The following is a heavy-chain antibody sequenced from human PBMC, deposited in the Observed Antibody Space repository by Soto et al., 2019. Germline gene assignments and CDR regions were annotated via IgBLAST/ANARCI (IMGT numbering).Heavy chain of an antibody. CDR3: ARDRNSSGYYYDYYGMDV. CDR1: GYTFTSYG. V-gene: IGHV1-18*01. Sequence: ASVKVSCKASGYTFTSYGISWVRQAPGQGLEWMGWISAYNGNTNYAQKLQGRVTMTTDTSTSTAYMELRSLRSDDTAVYYCARDRNSSGYYYDYYGMDVWGQGTTVRVAS. J-gene: IGHJ6*02. CDR2: ISAYNGNT. D-gene: IGHD3-22*01.